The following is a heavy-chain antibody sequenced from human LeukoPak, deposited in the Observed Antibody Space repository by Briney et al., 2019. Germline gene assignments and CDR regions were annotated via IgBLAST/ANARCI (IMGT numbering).Heavy chain of an antibody. J-gene: IGHJ5*02. Sequence: SETLSLTCTVSGGSISSGGYYWSWIRPHPGKGLEWIGYIYYSGSTYYNPSLKSRVTISVDTSKNQFSLKLSSVTAADTAVYYCARGWWLHSEANWFDPWGQGTLVTVSS. CDR1: GGSISSGGYY. CDR2: IYYSGST. CDR3: ARGWWLHSEANWFDP. V-gene: IGHV4-31*03. D-gene: IGHD2-21*01.